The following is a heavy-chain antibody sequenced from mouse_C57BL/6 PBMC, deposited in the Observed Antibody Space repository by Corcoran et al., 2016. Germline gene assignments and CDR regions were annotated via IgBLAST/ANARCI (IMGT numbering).Heavy chain of an antibody. Sequence: QVQLQQSGPELVKPGASVKISCKASGYTFTDYYINWVKQRPGQGLEWIGWIFPGSGSTYYNEKFKGKATLTVDKSSSTAYMLLSSLTSEDSAVYFCASPDYYGSNPFAYWGQGTLVTVSA. J-gene: IGHJ3*01. V-gene: IGHV1-75*01. CDR3: ASPDYYGSNPFAY. CDR2: IFPGSGST. D-gene: IGHD1-1*01. CDR1: GYTFTDYY.